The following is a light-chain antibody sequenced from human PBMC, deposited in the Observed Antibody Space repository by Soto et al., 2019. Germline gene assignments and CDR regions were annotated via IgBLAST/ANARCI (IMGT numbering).Light chain of an antibody. J-gene: IGKJ4*01. V-gene: IGKV2-28*01. CDR3: LQPRTTPLT. CDR1: HSLLHSNGYNY. Sequence: SVMTQSPLSLPVTPGEPASISCRSSHSLLHSNGYNYLDWYLQKPVQSPQLLIYLGSNRASGVPDRFSGSGSGKDFTLTISRVEAEDVGVYYCLQPRTTPLTFGGGTKVELK. CDR2: LGS.